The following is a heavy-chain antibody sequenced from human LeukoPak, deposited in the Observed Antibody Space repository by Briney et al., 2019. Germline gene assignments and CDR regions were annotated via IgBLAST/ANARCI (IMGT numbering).Heavy chain of an antibody. V-gene: IGHV4-38-2*02. Sequence: SETLSLTCTVSGYSVTSGYYWAWIRQPPGKGLEWIGSIYHSGSTYYNPSLKSRVTISVDTSKSQFSLKLSSVTAADTAVYYCASLRKRGGAFDIWGQGTMVTVSS. CDR3: ASLRKRGGAFDI. CDR1: GYSVTSGYY. CDR2: IYHSGST. J-gene: IGHJ3*02.